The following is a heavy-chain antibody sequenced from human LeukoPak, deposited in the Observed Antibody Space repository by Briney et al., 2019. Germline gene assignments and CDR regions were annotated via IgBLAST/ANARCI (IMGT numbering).Heavy chain of an antibody. D-gene: IGHD6-6*01. J-gene: IGHJ4*02. Sequence: SETLSLTCAVYGGSFSGYYWSWIRQPPGKGLEWIGEINHSGSANYNPSLKSRVTISVDTSKNQFSLKLSSVTAADTAVYYCERKGIAARSGIDYWGQGTLVTVSS. CDR1: GGSFSGYY. V-gene: IGHV4-34*01. CDR2: INHSGSA. CDR3: ERKGIAARSGIDY.